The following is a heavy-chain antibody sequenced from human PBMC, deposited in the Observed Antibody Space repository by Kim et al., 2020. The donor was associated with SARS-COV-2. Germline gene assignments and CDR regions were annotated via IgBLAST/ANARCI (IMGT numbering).Heavy chain of an antibody. CDR1: GYTFTSYG. Sequence: ASVKVSCKASGYTFTSYGISWVRQAPGQGLEWMGWISAYNGNTNYAQKLQGRVTMTTDTSTSTAYMELRSLRSDDTAVYYCALGIAVAGTSWFDPWGQGTLVTVSS. D-gene: IGHD6-19*01. CDR3: ALGIAVAGTSWFDP. CDR2: ISAYNGNT. J-gene: IGHJ5*02. V-gene: IGHV1-18*01.